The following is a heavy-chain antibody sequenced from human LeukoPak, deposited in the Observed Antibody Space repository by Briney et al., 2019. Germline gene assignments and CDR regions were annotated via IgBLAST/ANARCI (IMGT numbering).Heavy chain of an antibody. J-gene: IGHJ4*02. Sequence: GGSLRLSCAASGFTFSSYSMNWVRQAPGKGLEWVSSISSSSSYIYYADSVKGRFTISRDNAKNSLYLQMNSLRAEDTAVYYCTRDASASWDYFDYWGQGTLVTVSS. CDR1: GFTFSSYS. CDR2: ISSSSSYI. CDR3: TRDASASWDYFDY. V-gene: IGHV3-21*01. D-gene: IGHD6-25*01.